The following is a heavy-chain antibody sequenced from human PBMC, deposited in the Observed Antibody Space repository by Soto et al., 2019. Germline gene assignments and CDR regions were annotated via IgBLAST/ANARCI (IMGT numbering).Heavy chain of an antibody. CDR1: GGTFSSYA. Sequence: ASVKVACKASGGTFSSYAISWVRQATGQGLEWMGGIIPIFGTANYAQKFQGRVTITADESTSTAYMELSSLRSEDTAVYYCARDTAPNSYGYSPSRGYGMDVWGQGTTVTVSS. CDR3: ARDTAPNSYGYSPSRGYGMDV. V-gene: IGHV1-69*13. CDR2: IIPIFGTA. D-gene: IGHD5-18*01. J-gene: IGHJ6*02.